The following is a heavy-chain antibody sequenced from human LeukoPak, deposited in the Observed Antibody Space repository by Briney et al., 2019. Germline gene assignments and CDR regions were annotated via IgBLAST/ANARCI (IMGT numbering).Heavy chain of an antibody. CDR3: ARAMATAWYFDY. V-gene: IGHV3-30-3*01. CDR1: GFTFSSYA. Sequence: GGSLRLSCAASGFTFSSYALSWVRQAPGKGLEWVAVISYDGGNKYYADSVKGRFTISRDQSKNTLYLQMNSLRPEDTAVYYCARAMATAWYFDYWGQGTLVTVSS. D-gene: IGHD5-24*01. J-gene: IGHJ4*02. CDR2: ISYDGGNK.